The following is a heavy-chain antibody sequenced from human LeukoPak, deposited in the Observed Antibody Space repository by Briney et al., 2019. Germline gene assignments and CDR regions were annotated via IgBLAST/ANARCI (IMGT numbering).Heavy chain of an antibody. V-gene: IGHV4-34*01. D-gene: IGHD6-13*01. J-gene: IGHJ5*02. CDR1: GGSFSGYY. CDR2: INHSGST. Sequence: SETLSLTCAVYGGSFSGYYWSWLRQPPGKGLEWIGEINHSGSTNYNPSLKSRVTISVDTSKNQFSLKLSSVTAADTAVYYCARGIILYSSSWYGGQGNWFDPWGQGTLVTVSS. CDR3: ARGIILYSSSWYGGQGNWFDP.